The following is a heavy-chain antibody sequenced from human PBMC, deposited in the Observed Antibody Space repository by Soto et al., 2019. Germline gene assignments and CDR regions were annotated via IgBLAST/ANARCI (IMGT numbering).Heavy chain of an antibody. D-gene: IGHD7-27*01. CDR2: IYYSGST. CDR3: ARTGDRSGYYYYYMDV. Sequence: SETLSLTCTVSGGSISSYYWSWIRQPPGKGLEWIGYIYYSGSTKYNPSLKSRVTISVDTSKNEFSLKLSSVTAADTAVYYCARTGDRSGYYYYYMDVWGKGTTVTVS. V-gene: IGHV4-59*08. CDR1: GGSISSYY. J-gene: IGHJ6*03.